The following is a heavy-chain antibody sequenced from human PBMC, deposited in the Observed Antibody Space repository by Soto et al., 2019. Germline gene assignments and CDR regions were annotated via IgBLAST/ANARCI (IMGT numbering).Heavy chain of an antibody. V-gene: IGHV4-34*01. D-gene: IGHD2-2*01. CDR1: GGSFSGYY. CDR2: INHSGST. Sequence: QVQLQQWGAGLLKPSETLSLTCAVYGGSFSGYYWSWIRQPPGKGLEWIGEINHSGSTNYNPSLKSRVILAVDTSKNQFSLKLSSVTAADTAVYYCAGNPTNSDHGSDIVVVPAGAFDYWGQGTLVTVSS. CDR3: AGNPTNSDHGSDIVVVPAGAFDY. J-gene: IGHJ4*02.